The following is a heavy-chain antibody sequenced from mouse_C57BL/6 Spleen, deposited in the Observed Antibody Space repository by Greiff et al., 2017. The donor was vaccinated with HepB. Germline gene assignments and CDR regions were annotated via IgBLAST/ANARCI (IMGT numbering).Heavy chain of an antibody. CDR3: ARVYYGSSYAYWYFDV. CDR2: INPSNGGT. V-gene: IGHV1-53*01. D-gene: IGHD1-1*01. CDR1: GYTFTSYW. J-gene: IGHJ1*03. Sequence: QVQLQQPGTELVKPGASVKLSCKASGYTFTSYWMHWVKQRPGQGLEWIGNINPSNGGTNYNEKFKSKATLTVDKSSSTAYMQLSSLTSEDSAVYYCARVYYGSSYAYWYFDVWGTGTTVTVSS.